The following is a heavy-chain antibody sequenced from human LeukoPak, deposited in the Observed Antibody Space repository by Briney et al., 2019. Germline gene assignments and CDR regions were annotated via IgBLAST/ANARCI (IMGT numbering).Heavy chain of an antibody. V-gene: IGHV1-2*06. Sequence: GASVKVSCKASGYTFTGYYMHWVRQAPGQGLEWMGRINPNSGGTNYAQKFQGRVTMTRDTSISTAYMELSSLRSDDTAVYYCASMTSSGWSSIWFDPWGQGTLVTVSS. CDR2: INPNSGGT. D-gene: IGHD6-19*01. J-gene: IGHJ5*02. CDR1: GYTFTGYY. CDR3: ASMTSSGWSSIWFDP.